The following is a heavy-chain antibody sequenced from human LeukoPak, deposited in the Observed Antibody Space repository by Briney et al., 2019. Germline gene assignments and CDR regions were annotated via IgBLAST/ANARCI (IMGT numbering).Heavy chain of an antibody. CDR2: FSWNSGII. CDR1: GFTFDDYA. V-gene: IGHV3-9*01. D-gene: IGHD3/OR15-3a*01. Sequence: PGGSLRLSCVASGFTFDDYAMHWVRQAPGKGLEWVSGFSWNSGIIGYADSVKGRFTISRDNAKNSLYLQMNSLRPEDTAFYYCARALEATYMDYFDPWGQGTLVIVSS. CDR3: ARALEATYMDYFDP. J-gene: IGHJ5*02.